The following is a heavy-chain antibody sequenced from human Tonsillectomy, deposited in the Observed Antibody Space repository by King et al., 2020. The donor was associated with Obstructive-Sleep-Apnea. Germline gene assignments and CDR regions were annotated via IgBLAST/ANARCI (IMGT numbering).Heavy chain of an antibody. V-gene: IGHV3-13*05. Sequence: VQLVESGGGLVRPGGSLRLSCAASGFNFSSYDIHWVRQATGKGLEWVSAVGTAGDPYYPDSVKGRFTISRENAKNSVYLHINSLKAGDTAVDYCARGRFNGVIDYWGQGTLVTVSS. J-gene: IGHJ4*02. CDR2: VGTAGDP. CDR3: ARGRFNGVIDY. CDR1: GFNFSSYD. D-gene: IGHD2-21*01.